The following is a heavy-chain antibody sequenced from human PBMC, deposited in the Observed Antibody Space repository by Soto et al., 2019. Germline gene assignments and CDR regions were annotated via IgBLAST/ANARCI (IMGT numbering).Heavy chain of an antibody. Sequence: PGGSLRLSCAASGFTFISYSMNWVRQAPGKGLEWVSSMSPDGAYIYYADSMKGRFTISRDNAKSSLYLQLDSLRAEDTAVYYCARGGTADPFDFWGQGTLVTVSS. V-gene: IGHV3-21*01. CDR3: ARGGTADPFDF. J-gene: IGHJ4*02. CDR2: MSPDGAYI. CDR1: GFTFISYS.